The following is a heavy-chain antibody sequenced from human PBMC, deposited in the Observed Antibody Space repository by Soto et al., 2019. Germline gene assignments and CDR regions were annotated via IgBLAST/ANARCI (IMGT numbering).Heavy chain of an antibody. CDR3: ASRLGYSGFFDY. J-gene: IGHJ4*02. D-gene: IGHD3-22*01. Sequence: QLQLQESGPGLVKPSETLSLTCTVSGGSISSSSYYWGWIRQPPGKGLEWIGSIYYSGSTYYNPSLKSRVTISVDTSKNQFSLKLSSVTAADTAVYYCASRLGYSGFFDYWGQGTLVTVSS. V-gene: IGHV4-39*01. CDR1: GGSISSSSYY. CDR2: IYYSGST.